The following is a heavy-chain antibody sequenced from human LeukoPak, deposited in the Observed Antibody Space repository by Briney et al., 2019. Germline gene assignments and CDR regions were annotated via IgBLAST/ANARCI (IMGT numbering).Heavy chain of an antibody. CDR2: IHYSGST. Sequence: SETLSLTCTVSGGXISSSYCNWVRQPPGKGLEWIGYIHYSGSTKYNPSLKSRVTISVDTSRNPFSLKLSSVTAADTAVYYCARWYSSGWAFDYWGQGTLVTVSS. D-gene: IGHD6-19*01. V-gene: IGHV4-59*08. J-gene: IGHJ4*02. CDR1: GGXISSSY. CDR3: ARWYSSGWAFDY.